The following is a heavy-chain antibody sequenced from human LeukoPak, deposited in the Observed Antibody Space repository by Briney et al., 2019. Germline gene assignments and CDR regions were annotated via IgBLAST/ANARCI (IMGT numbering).Heavy chain of an antibody. CDR3: FSRLASGDF. Sequence: GGSLRLSCAASGFTFSDAAVHWVRQASGKGLEWVGRIRSKVNNYATTYVASVKGRFTISRDDSESTSYLQMNRLKIEDTAMYYCFSRLASGDFWGQGTLDTVSS. D-gene: IGHD6-19*01. CDR2: IRSKVNNYAT. J-gene: IGHJ4*02. V-gene: IGHV3-73*01. CDR1: GFTFSDAA.